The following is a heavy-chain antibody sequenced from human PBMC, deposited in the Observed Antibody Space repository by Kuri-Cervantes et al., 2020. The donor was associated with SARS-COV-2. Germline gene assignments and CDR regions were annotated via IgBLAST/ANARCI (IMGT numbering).Heavy chain of an antibody. Sequence: LSLTCAACGFTFSSYDMHWVRQAPGKGLEYVSAISSNGGSTYYANSVKGRFTISRANSKNTLYLQMGSLRAEDMAVYYCARDSREYCSSTSCSWFDPWGQGTLVTVSS. V-gene: IGHV3-64*01. D-gene: IGHD2-2*01. CDR3: ARDSREYCSSTSCSWFDP. CDR1: GFTFSSYD. CDR2: ISSNGGST. J-gene: IGHJ5*02.